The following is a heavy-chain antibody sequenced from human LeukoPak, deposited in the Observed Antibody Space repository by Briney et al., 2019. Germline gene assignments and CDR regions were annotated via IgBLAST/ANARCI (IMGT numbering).Heavy chain of an antibody. CDR1: GFTFSSYW. CDR3: AKDHGGGNSMGGFGAFDI. J-gene: IGHJ3*02. CDR2: ISYDGSNK. V-gene: IGHV3-30*18. D-gene: IGHD4-23*01. Sequence: GGSLRLSCAASGFTFSSYWMSWVRQAPGKGLEWVAVISYDGSNKYYADSVKGRFTISRDNSKNTLYLQMNSLRAEDTAVYYCAKDHGGGNSMGGFGAFDIWGQGTMVTVSS.